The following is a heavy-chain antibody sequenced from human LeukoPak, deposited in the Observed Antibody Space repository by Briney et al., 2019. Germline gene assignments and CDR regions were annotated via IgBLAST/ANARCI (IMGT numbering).Heavy chain of an antibody. J-gene: IGHJ4*02. CDR2: IYYSGST. Sequence: PSETLSLTCTASGGSISSSSYYWGWIRQPPGKGLEWIGSIYYSGSTYYNPSLKSRVTISVDTSKNQFSLKLSSVTAADTAVYYCARRTPALWFGEDWGQGTLVTVSS. V-gene: IGHV4-39*01. CDR3: ARRTPALWFGED. D-gene: IGHD3-10*01. CDR1: GGSISSSSYY.